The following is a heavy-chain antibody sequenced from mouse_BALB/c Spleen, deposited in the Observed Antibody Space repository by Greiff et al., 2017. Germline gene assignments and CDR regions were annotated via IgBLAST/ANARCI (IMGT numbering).Heavy chain of an antibody. V-gene: IGHV5-17*02. D-gene: IGHD2-4*01. CDR3: AREAYDYDFDY. CDR1: GFTFSSFG. CDR2: ISSGSSTI. J-gene: IGHJ2*01. Sequence: EVQLVESGGGLVQPGGSRKLSCAASGFTFSSFGMHWVRQAPEKGLEWVAYISSGSSTIYYADTVKGRFTISSDNPKNTLFLQMTSLRAEDTAMYYCAREAYDYDFDYWGQGTTLTVSS.